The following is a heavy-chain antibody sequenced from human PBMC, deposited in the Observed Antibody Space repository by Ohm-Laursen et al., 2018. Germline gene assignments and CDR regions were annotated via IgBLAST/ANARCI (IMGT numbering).Heavy chain of an antibody. J-gene: IGHJ5*02. CDR2: INHSGST. CDR3: ARCGGDCLSPLNWFDP. CDR1: GGSFSGYY. D-gene: IGHD2-21*02. V-gene: IGHV4-34*01. Sequence: SQTLSLTCAVYGGSFSGYYWSWIRQPPGKGLEWIGEINHSGSTNYNPSLKSRVTISVDTSKNQFSLKLSSVTAADTAVYYCARCGGDCLSPLNWFDPWGQGTLVTVSS.